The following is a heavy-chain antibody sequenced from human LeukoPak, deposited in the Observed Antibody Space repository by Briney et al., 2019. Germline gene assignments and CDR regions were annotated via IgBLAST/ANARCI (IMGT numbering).Heavy chain of an antibody. CDR1: GFTFSSYA. CDR2: MWYDGSSQ. Sequence: HSGGSLRLSCAASGFTFSSYAMHWVRQAPGKGLEWVAVMWYDGSSQSYADSVKGRFTISRDNSNNTLYLQMNSLKAEDTAVYYCAALQYSGSGHDSWGQGTLVTVSS. J-gene: IGHJ4*02. V-gene: IGHV3-33*08. CDR3: AALQYSGSGHDS. D-gene: IGHD5-12*01.